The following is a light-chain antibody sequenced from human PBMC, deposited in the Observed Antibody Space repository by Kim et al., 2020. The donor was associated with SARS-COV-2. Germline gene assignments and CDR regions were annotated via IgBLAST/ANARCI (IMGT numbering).Light chain of an antibody. V-gene: IGLV2-23*02. CDR3: CSYAGTSTVV. CDR1: SSDVGGYDL. CDR2: DVS. Sequence: QSALTQPASVSGSPGQSITISCTGSSSDVGGYDLVSWYQQQPGKPPQLMIYDVSKRPSGVSDRFSGSKSGNRASLTISGLQAEDEADYYCCSYAGTSTVVFGGGTQLTVL. J-gene: IGLJ2*01.